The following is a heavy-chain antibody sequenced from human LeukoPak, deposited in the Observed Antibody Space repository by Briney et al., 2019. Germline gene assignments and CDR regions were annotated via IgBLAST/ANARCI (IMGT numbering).Heavy chain of an antibody. CDR3: TRDTGGSGSYPDY. D-gene: IGHD1-26*01. CDR2: VKQDKTEK. Sequence: GGSLRLTCAASGFTFSRYWMTWVRQTPGKGLEWVANVKQDKTEKYYWDSVSGRFTISRDNAKNSLYLQMNSLRAEDTGFYYCTRDTGGSGSYPDYWGQGTLVTVSS. V-gene: IGHV3-7*01. J-gene: IGHJ4*02. CDR1: GFTFSRYW.